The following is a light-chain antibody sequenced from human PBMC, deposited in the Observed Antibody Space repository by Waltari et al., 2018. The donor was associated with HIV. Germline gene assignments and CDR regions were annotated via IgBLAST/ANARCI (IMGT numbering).Light chain of an antibody. Sequence: QSVLTQPPSVSAAPGQKVTISCSGSSSNIWRNYVSWYQQLPGAAPKLLIYDNTERPSGIPDRFSGSKSGTSATLGSTGLQTGDEADYYCGTWDSSLGGWVFGGGTKLAVL. CDR2: DNT. V-gene: IGLV1-51*01. J-gene: IGLJ3*02. CDR1: SSNIWRNY. CDR3: GTWDSSLGGWV.